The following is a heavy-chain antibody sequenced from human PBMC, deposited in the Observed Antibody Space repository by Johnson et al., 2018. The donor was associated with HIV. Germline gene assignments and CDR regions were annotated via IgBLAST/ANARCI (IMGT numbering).Heavy chain of an antibody. J-gene: IGHJ3*02. D-gene: IGHD1-26*01. CDR1: GFTFSSYA. CDR2: ISFSDSTI. V-gene: IGHV3-48*04. Sequence: EVQLVESGGGLVQPGGSLRLSCAASGFTFSSYAMSWVRQAPGKGLEWVSYISFSDSTIYSADSVQGRFTISRDNAKNSLYLQMNSLRAEDTAVYYCAKLRSGSYAVDAFDIWGQGTMVTVSS. CDR3: AKLRSGSYAVDAFDI.